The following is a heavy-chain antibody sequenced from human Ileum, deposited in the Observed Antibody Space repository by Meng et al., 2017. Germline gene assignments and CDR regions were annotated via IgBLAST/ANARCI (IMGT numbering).Heavy chain of an antibody. CDR1: GVSIIGVNW. J-gene: IGHJ4*02. CDR3: ARGTGDIRVGFDY. D-gene: IGHD7-27*01. V-gene: IGHV4-4*02. CDR2: IHHSGST. Sequence: QVQLQESGPGLVKPSGILSLTCTVSGVSIIGVNWWTWVRQTPGKGLEWIGEIHHSGSTNSIPSLKSRVTLSVDKSKNQFSLSMTSVTAADTAVYYCARGTGDIRVGFDYWGQGTLVTVSS.